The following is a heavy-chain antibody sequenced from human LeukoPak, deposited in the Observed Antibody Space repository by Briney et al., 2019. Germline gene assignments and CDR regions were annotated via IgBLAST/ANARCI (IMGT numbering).Heavy chain of an antibody. CDR3: ARAAFALPPADSSGYISD. CDR1: GFTFSSYS. Sequence: GGTLTLSCAASGFTFSSYSRSWVRQAAGKGLEWVGCISSSGSYIYYADSLTAPFPISRDTPKHSLYLQMNSLRAEDTAAYYCARAAFALPPADSSGYISDWGQGTLVTVSS. D-gene: IGHD3-22*01. CDR2: ISSSGSYI. J-gene: IGHJ4*02. V-gene: IGHV3-21*01.